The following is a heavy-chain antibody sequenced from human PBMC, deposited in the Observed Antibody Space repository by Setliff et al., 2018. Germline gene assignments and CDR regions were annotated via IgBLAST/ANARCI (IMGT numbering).Heavy chain of an antibody. CDR1: GFTFSNYA. D-gene: IGHD3-10*01. Sequence: SLRLSCAASGFTFSNYAMSWVRQAPGKGLEWVSAISGSGGSTYYADSVKGRFTISRDNSKNTLYLQMNSLRAEDTAVYYCAKGQTQESNWYFDLWGRGTLVTVSS. J-gene: IGHJ2*01. CDR2: ISGSGGST. V-gene: IGHV3-23*01. CDR3: AKGQTQESNWYFDL.